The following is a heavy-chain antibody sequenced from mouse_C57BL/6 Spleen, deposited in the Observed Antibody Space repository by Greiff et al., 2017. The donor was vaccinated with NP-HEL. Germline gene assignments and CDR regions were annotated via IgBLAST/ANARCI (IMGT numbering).Heavy chain of an antibody. J-gene: IGHJ2*01. Sequence: DVKLVESGAELVKPGASVKLSCTASGFNIKDYYMHWVKQRTEQGLEWIGRIDPEDGETKYAPKFQGKATITADTSSKTAYLQLSSLTSEDTAVYYCAVTTVVATDFDYWGQGTTLTVSS. D-gene: IGHD1-1*01. V-gene: IGHV14-2*01. CDR2: IDPEDGET. CDR3: AVTTVVATDFDY. CDR1: GFNIKDYY.